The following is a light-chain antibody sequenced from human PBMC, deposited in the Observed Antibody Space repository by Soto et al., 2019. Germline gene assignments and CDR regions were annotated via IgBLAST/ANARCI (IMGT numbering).Light chain of an antibody. CDR1: QGISSA. V-gene: IGKV1-13*02. CDR2: DAS. CDR3: QQYNSYSWT. J-gene: IGKJ1*01. Sequence: AIQLTQSAASLSASVGDSVTITCRASQGISSALAWYQQKPGKAPKLLIYDASSLESGVPSRFSGSGSGTEFTLTISSLQTDDFATYYCQQYNSYSWTFGQGTKVDIK.